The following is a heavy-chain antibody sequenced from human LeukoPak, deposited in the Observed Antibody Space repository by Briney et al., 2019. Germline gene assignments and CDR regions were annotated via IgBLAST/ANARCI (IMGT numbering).Heavy chain of an antibody. CDR3: ARAPSEIGGYYPEYFRH. J-gene: IGHJ1*01. CDR2: IKSDGST. V-gene: IGHV3-74*01. Sequence: GGSLRLSCAASGFTFSSYWMHWVRQAPGKRLVWVPRIKSDGSTNYADSVKGRFTISRDNAKNTLSLQMNSLRAEDTGVYYCARAPSEIGGYYPEYFRHWGQGTLVTVSS. D-gene: IGHD3-22*01. CDR1: GFTFSSYW.